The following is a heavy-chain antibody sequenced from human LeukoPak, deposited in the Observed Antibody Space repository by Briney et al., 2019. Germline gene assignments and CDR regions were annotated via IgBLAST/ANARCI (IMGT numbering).Heavy chain of an antibody. CDR1: GFTFSSYW. V-gene: IGHV3-7*01. CDR2: IKQDGSEK. CDR3: ARRVLISTIGGKGGSYLPTPGDWFDP. Sequence: PGGSLRLSCAASGFTFSSYWMSWVRQAPGKGLEWVANIKQDGSEKYYVDSVKGRFTISRDNAKNSLYLQMNSLRAEDTAVYYCARRVLISTIGGKGGSYLPTPGDWFDPWGQGTLVTVSS. J-gene: IGHJ5*02. D-gene: IGHD1-26*01.